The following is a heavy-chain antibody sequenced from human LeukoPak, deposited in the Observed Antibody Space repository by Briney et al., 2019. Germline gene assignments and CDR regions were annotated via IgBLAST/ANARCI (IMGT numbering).Heavy chain of an antibody. CDR1: GFTFSFYW. Sequence: GGSVRLSCAASGFTFSFYWMSWVRQAPGKGPEWVANIKQDGSDKYYVDSVKGRFTISRDNSKNSLYLQMNSLRAEDTAVYFCARHSNKYDYDSSGHYRSFDYWGQGTLVSVSS. J-gene: IGHJ4*02. CDR2: IKQDGSDK. D-gene: IGHD3-22*01. CDR3: ARHSNKYDYDSSGHYRSFDY. V-gene: IGHV3-7*01.